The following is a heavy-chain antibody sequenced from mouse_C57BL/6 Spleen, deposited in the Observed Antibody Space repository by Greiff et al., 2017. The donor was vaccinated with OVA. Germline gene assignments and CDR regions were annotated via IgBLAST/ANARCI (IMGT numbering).Heavy chain of an antibody. J-gene: IGHJ2*01. Sequence: QVQLQQPGAVLVMPGASVKLSCKASGYTFTSYWMHWVKQRPGLGLEWIGEIDPSDSYTNYNQKFKGKSTLTVDKSSSTAYMQLSSLTSEDSAVYYCARSYYGYDYWGQGTTLTVAS. CDR2: IDPSDSYT. CDR3: ARSYYGYDY. V-gene: IGHV1-69*01. CDR1: GYTFTSYW. D-gene: IGHD2-2*01.